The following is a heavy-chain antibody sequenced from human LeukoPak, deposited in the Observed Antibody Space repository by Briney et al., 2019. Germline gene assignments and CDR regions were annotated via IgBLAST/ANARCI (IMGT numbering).Heavy chain of an antibody. J-gene: IGHJ4*02. CDR2: IYYSGST. Sequence: PSETLSLTCTVSGGSISSSSYYWGWVRQPPGKGVEWIGSIYYSGSTYYNPSLKSRVTISVDTSKNQFSLKLSSVTAADTAVYYCARPGIVGSKVDYWGQGTLVTVSS. CDR1: GGSISSSSYY. CDR3: ARPGIVGSKVDY. D-gene: IGHD1-26*01. V-gene: IGHV4-39*01.